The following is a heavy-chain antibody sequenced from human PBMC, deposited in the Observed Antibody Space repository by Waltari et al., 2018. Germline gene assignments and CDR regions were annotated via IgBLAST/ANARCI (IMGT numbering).Heavy chain of an antibody. CDR3: ARDVAGSQGGAFDI. Sequence: QVQLVQSGTEVKKPGASVTVSCKASGYPFPAYYMHWLRQAPGQGLEWMGCINPNSDDANYAQMFQGGVTMTMDTSIDTGYLELSSLRSDDTAVYYCARDVAGSQGGAFDIWGQGTMVTVSS. J-gene: IGHJ3*02. V-gene: IGHV1-2*02. D-gene: IGHD6-19*01. CDR1: GYPFPAYY. CDR2: INPNSDDA.